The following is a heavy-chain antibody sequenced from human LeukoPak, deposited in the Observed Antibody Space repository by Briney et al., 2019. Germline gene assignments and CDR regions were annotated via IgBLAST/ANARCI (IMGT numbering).Heavy chain of an antibody. V-gene: IGHV4-34*01. CDR3: AAGLSSGGYFQH. J-gene: IGHJ1*01. CDR2: INHSGST. CDR1: GGSFSGYY. Sequence: PSETLSLTCAVYGGSFSGYYWSWIRQPPGKGLEWIGEINHSGSTNYNPSLKSRVTISVDTSKNQFSLKLSSVTAADTAVYYCAAGLSSGGYFQHWGQGTLVTVSS.